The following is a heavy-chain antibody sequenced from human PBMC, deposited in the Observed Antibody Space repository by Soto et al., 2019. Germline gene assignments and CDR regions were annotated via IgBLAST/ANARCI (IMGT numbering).Heavy chain of an antibody. Sequence: SVKVSCKASGGTLNNYAINWVRQAPGQGFEWMGGILPVSAPPDYAQKFQGRVSITADHSTSTVYMELSRLKSDDTAVYFCATDSNYDVSNSFWGQGTLVTVSS. CDR1: GGTLNNYA. V-gene: IGHV1-69*13. D-gene: IGHD3-3*01. CDR2: ILPVSAPP. CDR3: ATDSNYDVSNSF. J-gene: IGHJ4*02.